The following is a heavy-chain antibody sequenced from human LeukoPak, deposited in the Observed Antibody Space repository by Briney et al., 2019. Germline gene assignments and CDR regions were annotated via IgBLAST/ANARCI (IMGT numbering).Heavy chain of an antibody. CDR2: IYYSGST. CDR1: GGSISSYY. V-gene: IGHV4-59*12. D-gene: IGHD2-2*01. CDR3: ARGAYCSTASCHFDY. J-gene: IGHJ4*02. Sequence: SETLSLTCTVSGGSISSYYWSRIRQPPGKGLEWIGYIYYSGSTNYNPSLKSRVTISVDTSKNQFSLKLSSVTAADTAVYYCARGAYCSTASCHFDYWGQGTLVTVSS.